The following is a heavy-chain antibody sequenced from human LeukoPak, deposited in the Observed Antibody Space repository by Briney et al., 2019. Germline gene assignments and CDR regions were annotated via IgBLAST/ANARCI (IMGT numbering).Heavy chain of an antibody. CDR1: GGSINSGSYY. Sequence: QPSETLSLTCTVSGGSINSGSYYWSWIRQPAGKGLEWIGRIYTSGSTNYNPSLKSRVTISVDTSKNQFSLKLSSVTAADTAVYYCARGGITYCGGDCYSWYYYYYMDVWGKGTTVTVSS. CDR3: ARGGITYCGGDCYSWYYYYYMDV. CDR2: IYTSGST. D-gene: IGHD2-21*01. J-gene: IGHJ6*03. V-gene: IGHV4-61*02.